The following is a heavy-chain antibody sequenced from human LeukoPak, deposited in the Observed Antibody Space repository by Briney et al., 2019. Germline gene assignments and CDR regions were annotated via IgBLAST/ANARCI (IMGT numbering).Heavy chain of an antibody. Sequence: GASVKVSCKASGYTFTGYYMHWVRQAPGQGLEWMGWINPNSGGTNYAQKFQGRVTMTRDTSISTAYMELSRLRPDDTAVYYCAREVGYCSRTSCYEGRGPFDYWGQGTLVTASS. CDR3: AREVGYCSRTSCYEGRGPFDY. D-gene: IGHD2-2*01. CDR2: INPNSGGT. V-gene: IGHV1-2*02. CDR1: GYTFTGYY. J-gene: IGHJ4*02.